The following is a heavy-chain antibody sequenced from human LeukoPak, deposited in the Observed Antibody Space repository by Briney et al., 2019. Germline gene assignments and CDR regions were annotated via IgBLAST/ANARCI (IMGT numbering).Heavy chain of an antibody. Sequence: PGGSLRLSCAASGFSFSDHYMTWIRQAPGKGLELLSYISNSGTVTNYRDSVKGRFTISRDNSKKSLYLQMDNLRAEDTAIYYCSNKPRLLALWGQGTLVTVSS. J-gene: IGHJ4*02. CDR3: SNKPRLLAL. CDR2: ISNSGTVT. V-gene: IGHV3-11*01. CDR1: GFSFSDHY.